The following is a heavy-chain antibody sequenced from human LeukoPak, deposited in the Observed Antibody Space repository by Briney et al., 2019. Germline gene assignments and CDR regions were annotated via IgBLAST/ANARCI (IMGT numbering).Heavy chain of an antibody. D-gene: IGHD3-16*02. CDR3: ARHAYDYVWGSYRHYYFDY. J-gene: IGHJ4*02. Sequence: SETLSLTCTVSGGSISSSSYYWGWIRQPPGKGLEWIGSIYYSGSTYYNPSLKSRVTISVDTSKNQFSLKLSSVTAADTAVYYCARHAYDYVWGSYRHYYFDYWGQGTLVTVSS. CDR2: IYYSGST. V-gene: IGHV4-39*01. CDR1: GGSISSSSYY.